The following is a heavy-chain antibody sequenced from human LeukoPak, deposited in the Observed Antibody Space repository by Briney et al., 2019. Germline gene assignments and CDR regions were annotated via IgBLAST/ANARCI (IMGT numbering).Heavy chain of an antibody. Sequence: GGSLRLSCAASGFTFSSYSMDWVRRAPGKGLEWVSSISSSSSYIYYADSVKGRFTISRDNAKNSLYLQMNSLRAEDTAVYYCARDLHPGGAFDIWGQGTMVTVSS. V-gene: IGHV3-21*01. J-gene: IGHJ3*02. CDR3: ARDLHPGGAFDI. CDR2: ISSSSSYI. CDR1: GFTFSSYS. D-gene: IGHD1-14*01.